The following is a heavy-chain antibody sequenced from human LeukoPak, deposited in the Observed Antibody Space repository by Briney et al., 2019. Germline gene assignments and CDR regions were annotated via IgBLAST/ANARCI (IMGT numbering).Heavy chain of an antibody. D-gene: IGHD3-22*01. CDR3: ARGRQDVTMIVVVMTAVSYYLDV. V-gene: IGHV4-34*01. CDR2: MNPSGST. Sequence: PSETLSLTCAVYGGSFSGYYWTWIRQTPEKGPEWIGEMNPSGSTNYNPSLKSRVTISVDTSKNQFSLELISVTSADTAVYYCARGRQDVTMIVVVMTAVSYYLDVWGKGTTVTVS. J-gene: IGHJ6*03. CDR1: GGSFSGYY.